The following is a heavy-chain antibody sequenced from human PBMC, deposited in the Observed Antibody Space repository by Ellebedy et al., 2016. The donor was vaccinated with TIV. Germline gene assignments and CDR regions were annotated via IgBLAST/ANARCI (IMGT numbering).Heavy chain of an antibody. J-gene: IGHJ4*02. V-gene: IGHV4-61*01. CDR1: GVSVGRGIYY. CDR2: IYYNGDT. CDR3: VTYSPGRNFDY. Sequence: MPSETLSLTCTVSGVSVGRGIYYWSWIRQPPGKRLEWIGYIYYNGDTNYNPSLKSRVTISVDTSKSQYSLKLSSVTAADTAVYYCVTYSPGRNFDYWGQGTLVTVSS. D-gene: IGHD1-14*01.